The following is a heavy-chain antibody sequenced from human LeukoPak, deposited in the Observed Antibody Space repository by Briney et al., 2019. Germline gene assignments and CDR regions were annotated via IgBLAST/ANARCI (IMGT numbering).Heavy chain of an antibody. CDR1: GYTFTGYY. CDR2: INPNSGGT. Sequence: ASVKVSCKASGYTFTGYYMHWVRQAPGQGLERMGWINPNSGGTNYAQKFQGRVTMTRDTSISTAYMELSRLRSDDTAVYYCARGGYSSGWYPYYFDYWGQGTLVTVSS. D-gene: IGHD6-19*01. V-gene: IGHV1-2*02. CDR3: ARGGYSSGWYPYYFDY. J-gene: IGHJ4*02.